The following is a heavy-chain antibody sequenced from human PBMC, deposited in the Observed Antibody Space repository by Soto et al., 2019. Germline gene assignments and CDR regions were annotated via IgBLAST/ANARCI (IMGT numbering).Heavy chain of an antibody. J-gene: IGHJ4*02. D-gene: IGHD3-22*01. V-gene: IGHV4-59*04. CDR3: VGNYDSIFDY. CDR2: IYYSGTT. Sequence: SETLSLTCTISVVSLSNFYWTWIRQPPGKGLEWIGYIYYSGTTYYNPSLESRVSLSVDPSKDQFSRKLTSVTAPDTAVYFPVGNYDSIFDYWGRGTLVTVSS. CDR1: VVSLSNFY.